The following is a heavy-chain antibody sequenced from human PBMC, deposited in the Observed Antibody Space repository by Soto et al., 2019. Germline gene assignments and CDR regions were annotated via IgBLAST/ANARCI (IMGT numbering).Heavy chain of an antibody. CDR3: ARGIRFLEWLAYYYYGMDV. J-gene: IGHJ6*02. CDR1: GFTFSSYA. Sequence: GGSLRLSCAASGFTFSSYAMHWVRQAPGKGLEWVAVISYDGSNKYYADSVKGRFTISRDNSKNTLYLQMNSLRAEDTAVYYCARGIRFLEWLAYYYYGMDVWGQGTTVTVSS. CDR2: ISYDGSNK. D-gene: IGHD3-3*01. V-gene: IGHV3-30-3*01.